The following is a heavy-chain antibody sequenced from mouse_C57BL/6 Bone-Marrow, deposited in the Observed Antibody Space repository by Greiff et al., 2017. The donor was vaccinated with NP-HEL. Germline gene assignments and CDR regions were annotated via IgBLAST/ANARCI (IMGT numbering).Heavy chain of an antibody. CDR3: TKSLGRSHD. CDR2: IRLKSDNYAT. D-gene: IGHD1-1*01. J-gene: IGHJ2*01. V-gene: IGHV6-3*01. CDR1: GFTFSNYW. Sequence: EVKLVESGGGLVQPGGSMKLSCVASGFTFSNYWMNCARQSPEKGLEWVAQIRLKSDNYATHYAESVTGRFTISRDDSKSSVYLQMNNVRAEDTGIYYCTKSLGRSHDWGQGTTLTVSS.